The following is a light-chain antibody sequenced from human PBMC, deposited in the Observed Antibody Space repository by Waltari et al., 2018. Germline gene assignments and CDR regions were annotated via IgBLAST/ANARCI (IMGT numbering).Light chain of an antibody. V-gene: IGLV2-14*01. J-gene: IGLJ3*02. CDR2: EVS. CDR1: SIDVRAYDY. CDR3: TSYTTSRTWV. Sequence: QSALTQPASVSGSPGQSITISCTGTSIDVRAYDYVSCYQQQPGKAPQLILYEVSDRPPGVPNRCSGSKPGYSAFLTISGLQAEDDADYYCTSYTTSRTWVFGGGTKLTVL.